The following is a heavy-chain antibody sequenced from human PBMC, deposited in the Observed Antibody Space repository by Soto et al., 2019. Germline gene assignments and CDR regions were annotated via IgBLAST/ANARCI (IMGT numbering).Heavy chain of an antibody. CDR3: ARRGPGTYFDY. V-gene: IGHV3-23*01. D-gene: IGHD6-13*01. Sequence: EVPLLDSGGGLVQPGGSLRLSCAASGFTFSSYAMNWVRQAPGKGLEWVSVISGSGGSTYYADSVKGRFTISRDNSKDALYLQMNGLRAEDTAVYYCARRGPGTYFDYWGQGTLVTVSS. J-gene: IGHJ4*02. CDR2: ISGSGGST. CDR1: GFTFSSYA.